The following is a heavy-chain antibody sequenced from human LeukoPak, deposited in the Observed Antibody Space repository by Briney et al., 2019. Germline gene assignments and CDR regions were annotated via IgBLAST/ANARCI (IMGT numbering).Heavy chain of an antibody. CDR1: GFIFNNHW. J-gene: IGHJ4*02. V-gene: IGHV3-30-3*01. CDR3: ATARTYYYDSSGYYPDY. Sequence: GGSLRLSCVASGFIFNNHWMGWVRQAPGKGLEWVAVISYDGSNKYYADSVKGRFTISRDNSKNTLYLQMNSLRAEDTAVYYCATARTYYYDSSGYYPDYWGQGTLVTVSS. CDR2: ISYDGSNK. D-gene: IGHD3-22*01.